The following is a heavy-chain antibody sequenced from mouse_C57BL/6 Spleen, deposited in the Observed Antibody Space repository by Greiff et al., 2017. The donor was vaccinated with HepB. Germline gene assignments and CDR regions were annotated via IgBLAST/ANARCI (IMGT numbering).Heavy chain of an antibody. CDR3: AGGRLTGSNFDY. D-gene: IGHD4-1*01. CDR1: GYTFTSYW. V-gene: IGHV1-53*01. CDR2: INPSNGGT. Sequence: VQLKQPGTELVKPGASVKLSCKASGYTFTSYWMHWVKQRPGQGLEWIGNINPSNGGTNYNEKFKSKATLTVDKSSSTAYMQLSSLTSEDSAVYYCAGGRLTGSNFDYWGQGTTLTVSS. J-gene: IGHJ2*01.